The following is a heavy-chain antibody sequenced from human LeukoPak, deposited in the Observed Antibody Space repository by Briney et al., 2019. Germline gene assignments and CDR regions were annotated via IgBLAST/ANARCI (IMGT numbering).Heavy chain of an antibody. Sequence: PGGSLRLSCAAYGFTFSSYSMNWVRQAPGKGLEWVSSISSSSSYIYYADSVKGRFTISRDNAKNSLYLQMNSLRAEDTAVYYCARIGRAGDAFDIWGQGTMVTVSS. V-gene: IGHV3-21*01. J-gene: IGHJ3*02. D-gene: IGHD6-19*01. CDR2: ISSSSSYI. CDR3: ARIGRAGDAFDI. CDR1: GFTFSSYS.